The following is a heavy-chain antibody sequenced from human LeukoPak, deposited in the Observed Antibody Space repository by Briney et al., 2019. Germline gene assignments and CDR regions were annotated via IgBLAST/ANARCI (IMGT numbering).Heavy chain of an antibody. V-gene: IGHV4-30-2*01. Sequence: SETLSLTCTVSGGSISSGGYYWSWIRQPPGKGLEWIGYIYHSGSTYYNPSLKSRVTISVDRSKNQFSLKLSSVTAADTAVYYCARDKDFWSGLGPLDPWGQGTLVTVSS. CDR3: ARDKDFWSGLGPLDP. J-gene: IGHJ5*02. CDR1: GGSISSGGYY. CDR2: IYHSGST. D-gene: IGHD3-3*01.